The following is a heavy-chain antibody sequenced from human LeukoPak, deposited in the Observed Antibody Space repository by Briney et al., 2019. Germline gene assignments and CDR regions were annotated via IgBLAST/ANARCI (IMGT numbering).Heavy chain of an antibody. V-gene: IGHV1-18*01. CDR1: GYTFISYG. CDR2: ISAYSGNT. Sequence: ASVKVSCKASGYTFISYGISWVRQAPGQGLEWMGWISAYSGNTNYAQKLQGRVTMTTDTFTSTAYMELRSLRSDDTAVYYCARRLLDSLNFDYWGQGTLVTVSS. J-gene: IGHJ4*02. D-gene: IGHD3/OR15-3a*01. CDR3: ARRLLDSLNFDY.